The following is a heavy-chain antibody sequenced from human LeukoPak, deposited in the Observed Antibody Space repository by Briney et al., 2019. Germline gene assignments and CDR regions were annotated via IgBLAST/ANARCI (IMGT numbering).Heavy chain of an antibody. CDR2: MNPNSGNT. CDR3: ARGRYYYGSGSYAAGRY. V-gene: IGHV1-8*01. CDR1: GYTFTSYD. Sequence: GASVKVSCKASGYTFTSYDINWVRQATGQGLEWMGWMNPNSGNTGYAQKFQGRVTMTRNTSISTAYMELSSLRSEDTAVYYCARGRYYYGSGSYAAGRYWGQGTLVTVSS. D-gene: IGHD3-10*01. J-gene: IGHJ4*02.